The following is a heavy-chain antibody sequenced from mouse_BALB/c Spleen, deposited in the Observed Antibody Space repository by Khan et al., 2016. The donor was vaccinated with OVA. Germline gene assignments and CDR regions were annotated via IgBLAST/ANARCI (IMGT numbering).Heavy chain of an antibody. CDR3: ARGGGNDRFAY. CDR2: ISTYYGNI. CDR1: GYTFTDFA. D-gene: IGHD2-2*01. J-gene: IGHJ3*01. Sequence: QVQLQQSGPELVRPGVSVKISCKGSGYTFTDFAMHWVKQSHAKSLEWIGVISTYYGNIDYNQKFKDKATMTVDKSSNTAHMELARFTSEDPAVYYCARGGGNDRFAYWGQGTLVTVSA. V-gene: IGHV1S137*01.